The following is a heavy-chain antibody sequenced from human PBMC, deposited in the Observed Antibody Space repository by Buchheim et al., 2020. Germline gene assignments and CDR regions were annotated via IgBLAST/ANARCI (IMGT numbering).Heavy chain of an antibody. V-gene: IGHV3-30*18. Sequence: QVQLVESGGGVVQPGRSLRLSCAASGFTFSSYGMHWVRQAPGKGLEWVAVISYDGSNKYYADSVKGRFTISRDNSKNTLYLQMNSLRAEDTAVYYCAKDLTMYSSSSEGNWFDPWGQGTL. CDR1: GFTFSSYG. CDR2: ISYDGSNK. D-gene: IGHD6-6*01. CDR3: AKDLTMYSSSSEGNWFDP. J-gene: IGHJ5*02.